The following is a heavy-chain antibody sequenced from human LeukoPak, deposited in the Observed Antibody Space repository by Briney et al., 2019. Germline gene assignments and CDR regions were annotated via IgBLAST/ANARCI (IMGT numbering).Heavy chain of an antibody. CDR1: GFTFSSYS. V-gene: IGHV3-21*01. D-gene: IGHD5-18*01. Sequence: GGSLRLSCAASGFTFSSYSMNWVRQAPGKGLEWVSSISSSSSYIYYADSVKGRFTISRDNAKNSLYLQMNSLRAEDTAVYYCARVEGGYSYGYGFRYWGQGTLVTVS. CDR3: ARVEGGYSYGYGFRY. J-gene: IGHJ4*02. CDR2: ISSSSSYI.